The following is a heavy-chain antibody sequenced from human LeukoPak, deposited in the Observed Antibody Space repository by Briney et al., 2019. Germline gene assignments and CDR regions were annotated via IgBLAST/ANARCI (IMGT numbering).Heavy chain of an antibody. V-gene: IGHV1-18*01. CDR1: GYTLTSYG. D-gene: IGHD3-10*01. J-gene: IGHJ4*02. Sequence: ASVKVSCKASGYTLTSYGISWVRQAPGQGLEWMGWISAYNGNTNYAQKLQGRVTMTTDTSTSTAYMELRSLRSDDTAVYYCARGSELQCSGELPPPPYFDYWGQGTLVTVSS. CDR2: ISAYNGNT. CDR3: ARGSELQCSGELPPPPYFDY.